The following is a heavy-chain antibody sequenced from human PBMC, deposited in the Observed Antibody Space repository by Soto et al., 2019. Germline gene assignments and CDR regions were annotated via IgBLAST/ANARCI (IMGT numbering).Heavy chain of an antibody. D-gene: IGHD2-15*01. Sequence: ASVKVSCKTSGYIFINYYIHWVRQAPGQGLEWMGGIIPIFGTANYAQKFQGRVTITADESTSIAYMELSSPRSEDTAVYYCARYIVVVVAATPDYYYYGMDVWGQGTTVTVSS. J-gene: IGHJ6*02. CDR3: ARYIVVVVAATPDYYYYGMDV. V-gene: IGHV1-69*13. CDR1: GYIFINYY. CDR2: IIPIFGTA.